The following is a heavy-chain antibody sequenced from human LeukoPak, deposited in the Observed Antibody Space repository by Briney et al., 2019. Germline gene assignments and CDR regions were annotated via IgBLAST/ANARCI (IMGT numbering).Heavy chain of an antibody. CDR1: GYTFTSYY. J-gene: IGHJ5*02. CDR2: INPSGGST. CDR3: ASRTIITMVRGVKNWSDP. V-gene: IGHV1-46*01. D-gene: IGHD3-10*01. Sequence: ASVKVSCKASGYTFTSYYMHWVRQAPGQGLEWMGIINPSGGSTSYAQKFQGRVTMTRDMSTSTVYMELSSLRSEDTAVYYCASRTIITMVRGVKNWSDPWGQGTLVTVSS.